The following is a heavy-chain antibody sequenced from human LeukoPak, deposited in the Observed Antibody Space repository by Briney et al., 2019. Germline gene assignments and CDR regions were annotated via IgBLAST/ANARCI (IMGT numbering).Heavy chain of an antibody. D-gene: IGHD6-13*01. CDR2: IYKDGST. Sequence: GGSLRLSCAASGFTVSSNYMSWVRQAPGKGLEWVSVIYKDGSTYYADSVKGRFTISRDTSANMVYLQMNSLRGDDSAVYYCVRASSWFWQYYFDYWGQGTLVAVSS. CDR3: VRASSWFWQYYFDY. CDR1: GFTVSSNY. V-gene: IGHV3-53*01. J-gene: IGHJ4*02.